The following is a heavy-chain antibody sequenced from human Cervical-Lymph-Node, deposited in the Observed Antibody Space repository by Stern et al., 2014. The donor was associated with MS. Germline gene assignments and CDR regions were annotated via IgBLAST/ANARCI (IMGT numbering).Heavy chain of an antibody. CDR2: ISYDGRDK. CDR3: AKGGSGSYLD. D-gene: IGHD1-26*01. Sequence: VQLGESGGGVVQPGRSLRLSCAASGFVFRRYALHWVRQAPGKGLGWVDLISYDGRDKYYTDSVKSRFTVSRDNSNNTVDLEMNSLRLEDTAVYYCAKGGSGSYLDWGQGSLVTVSS. V-gene: IGHV3-30*04. CDR1: GFVFRRYA. J-gene: IGHJ4*02.